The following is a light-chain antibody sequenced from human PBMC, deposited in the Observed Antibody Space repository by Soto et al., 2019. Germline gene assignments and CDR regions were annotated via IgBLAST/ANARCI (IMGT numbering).Light chain of an antibody. J-gene: IGKJ5*01. CDR1: QSVSSN. CDR3: QQYVSSPT. CDR2: GAS. Sequence: EVVMTQSPATLSVSPGERATLSCRASQSVSSNLAWYQQKPGQAPRLLIVGASSRATGIPDRFSGSGSGTDFTLTIDRLEPEDFAVYYCQQYVSSPTFGQGTRLEIK. V-gene: IGKV3-20*01.